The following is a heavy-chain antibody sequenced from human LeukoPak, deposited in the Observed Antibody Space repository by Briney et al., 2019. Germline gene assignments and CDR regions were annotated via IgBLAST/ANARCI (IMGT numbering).Heavy chain of an antibody. V-gene: IGHV3-23*01. CDR2: IYENGGTT. CDR1: GFTFRSHA. Sequence: GGSLRLSCVGSGFTFRSHAMSWVRQAPEKGLEFVSGIYENGGTTYYADSVKGRFSISRDNSKNTLYLQMDSLRGEDTAVYYCARGRYDSSPPDSWGQGTLVTVSS. CDR3: ARGRYDSSPPDS. J-gene: IGHJ4*02. D-gene: IGHD3-22*01.